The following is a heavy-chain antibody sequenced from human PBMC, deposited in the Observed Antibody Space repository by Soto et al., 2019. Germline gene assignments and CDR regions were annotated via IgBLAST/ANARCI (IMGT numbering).Heavy chain of an antibody. Sequence: SETLSLTCTVSGGSISSYYWSWIRQPPGKGLEWIGYIYYSGSTNYNPSLKGRVTISVDTSKNLFALRLSSVTAADTAVYNCARDYYMDVWGKGTTVTVSS. CDR2: IYYSGST. CDR3: ARDYYMDV. V-gene: IGHV4-59*01. J-gene: IGHJ6*03. CDR1: GGSISSYY.